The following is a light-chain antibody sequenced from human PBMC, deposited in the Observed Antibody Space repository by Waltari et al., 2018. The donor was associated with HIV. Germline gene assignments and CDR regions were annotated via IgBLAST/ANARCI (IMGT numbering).Light chain of an antibody. V-gene: IGLV2-14*01. J-gene: IGLJ3*02. CDR3: SSYTTSSTVV. CDR2: EVN. CDR1: SSDVGHSKY. Sequence: QSALTQPASVSGSPGQSITISCTATSSDVGHSKYVSWDQPYPGQSPKRMIYEVNQRPSGVSNRFSGSKARHTASLTISGLQTEDEGDYYCSSYTTSSTVVFGGATKLTVL.